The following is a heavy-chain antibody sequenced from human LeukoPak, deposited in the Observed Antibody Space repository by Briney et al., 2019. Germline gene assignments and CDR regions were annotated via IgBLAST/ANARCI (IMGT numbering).Heavy chain of an antibody. CDR2: IYTSGST. CDR1: GGSISSGSYY. V-gene: IGHV4-61*02. Sequence: SETLSLTCTVSGGSISSGSYYWSWIRQPAGKGLEWIGRIYTSGSTNYNPSLKSRVTISVDTSKNQFSLKLSSVTAADTAVYYCARDSHWFDPWGQGTLVTVSS. CDR3: ARDSHWFDP. J-gene: IGHJ5*02.